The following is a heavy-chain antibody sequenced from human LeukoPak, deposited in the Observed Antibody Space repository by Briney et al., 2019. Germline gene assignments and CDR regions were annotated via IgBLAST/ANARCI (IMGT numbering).Heavy chain of an antibody. CDR2: IYYGGVT. D-gene: IGHD3-3*01. CDR3: ARNSDLWSGYENWFDP. CDR1: GGSIGGYY. J-gene: IGHJ5*02. Sequence: SETLSLTCTVSGGSIGGYYWNWIRQPPGKGLQWIGYIYYGGVTNYNPSLKSRVTISVDMSKNQFSLKLNSVTAADTAVYYCARNSDLWSGYENWFDPWGQGTLVTVSS. V-gene: IGHV4-59*01.